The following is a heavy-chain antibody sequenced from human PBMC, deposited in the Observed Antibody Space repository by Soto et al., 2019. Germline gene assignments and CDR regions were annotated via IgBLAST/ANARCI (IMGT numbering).Heavy chain of an antibody. CDR2: IYHSGST. V-gene: IGHV4-30-4*01. CDR1: GCSISSGDYY. D-gene: IGHD6-6*01. J-gene: IGHJ5*02. CDR3: ARGRPDGARLDP. Sequence: SETLSLTCTFSGCSISSGDYYWSWIRQPPGKGLEWIGYIYHSGSTYYNPSLKSRVTISVDTSKNQFSLKLSSVTAADTAVYYCARGRPDGARLDPWGQGTLVTVSS.